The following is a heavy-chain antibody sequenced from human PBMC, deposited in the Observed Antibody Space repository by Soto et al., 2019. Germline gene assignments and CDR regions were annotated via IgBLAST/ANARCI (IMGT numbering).Heavy chain of an antibody. D-gene: IGHD2-2*01. CDR2: IVVGSGNT. V-gene: IGHV1-58*01. Sequence: SVKVSCKASGFTFTSSAVQWVRQARGQRLEWIGWIVVGSGNTNYAQKFQGRVTITADESTSTAYMEMSSLRSEDTAVYYCARDRVLVPVASYLDYWGQGTLVTVSS. J-gene: IGHJ4*02. CDR1: GFTFTSSA. CDR3: ARDRVLVPVASYLDY.